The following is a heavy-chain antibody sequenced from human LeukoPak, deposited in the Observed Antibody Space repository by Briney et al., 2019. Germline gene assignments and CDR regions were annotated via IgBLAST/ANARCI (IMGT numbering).Heavy chain of an antibody. CDR2: INSDGSST. J-gene: IGHJ4*02. V-gene: IGHV3-74*01. Sequence: GGSLRLSCVGYGFTFDYWMSWVRQAPGKGLVWVSRINSDGSSTNYADSVKGRFTISRDNANNTLYLQMNSLRAEDTAVYYCARDPVKSGDYARYLDYWGQGTLVTVSS. CDR3: ARDPVKSGDYARYLDY. D-gene: IGHD4-17*01. CDR1: GFTFDYW.